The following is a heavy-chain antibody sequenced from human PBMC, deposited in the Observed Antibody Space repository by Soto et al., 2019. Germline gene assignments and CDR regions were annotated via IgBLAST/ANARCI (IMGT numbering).Heavy chain of an antibody. CDR1: GYTFTSYG. J-gene: IGHJ6*02. CDR2: ISAYNGDT. V-gene: IGHV1-18*04. CDR3: ARDRYNWNYEGYYYGMDV. Sequence: QVQLVQSGAEVKKPGASVKVSCKASGYTFTSYGISWVRQAPGQGLEWMGWISAYNGDTEHPQKFQGRVTITRDTSANTAYMELSRLRSEDTAVYYCARDRYNWNYEGYYYGMDVWGQGTTVTVSS. D-gene: IGHD1-7*01.